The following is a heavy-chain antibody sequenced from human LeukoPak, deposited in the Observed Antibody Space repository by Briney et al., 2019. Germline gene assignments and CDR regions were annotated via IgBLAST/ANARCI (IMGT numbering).Heavy chain of an antibody. D-gene: IGHD3-9*01. CDR3: ARKGVGYFVRMRDWFDP. J-gene: IGHJ5*02. CDR1: GGSISSSNW. CDR2: IYHSGST. V-gene: IGHV4-4*02. Sequence: SGTLSLTCAVSGGSISSSNWWSWVLQPPGKGLEWIGEIYHSGSTNYNPSLKSRVTISVDKSKNQFSLKLSSVTAADTAVYYCARKGVGYFVRMRDWFDPWGQGTLVTVSS.